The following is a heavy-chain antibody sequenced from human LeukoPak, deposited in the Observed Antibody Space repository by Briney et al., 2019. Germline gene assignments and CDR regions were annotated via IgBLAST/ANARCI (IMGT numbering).Heavy chain of an antibody. CDR1: GGSISSSNYY. Sequence: SETLSLTCTVSGGSISSSNYYWGWVRQPPGKGLEWIGSIYYSGGTYYNPSLKSRVTISIDTSKDQFSLSLRSVTAADTAVFYCARVHASGYNISNWFDPWGQGTLVTVSS. D-gene: IGHD5-12*01. J-gene: IGHJ5*02. CDR3: ARVHASGYNISNWFDP. V-gene: IGHV4-39*07. CDR2: IYYSGGT.